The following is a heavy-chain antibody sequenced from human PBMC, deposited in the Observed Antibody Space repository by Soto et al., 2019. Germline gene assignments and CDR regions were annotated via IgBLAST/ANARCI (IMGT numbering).Heavy chain of an antibody. Sequence: ASVKVSCKASGYTFTSYGISWVRQAPGQGLEWMGWISAYNGNTNYAQKLQGRVTMTTDTSTSTAYMELRSLRSDDTAVYYCPRDIPGSCSSTRCSDYHYYGLPVCGQGTTVTVSS. V-gene: IGHV1-18*01. J-gene: IGHJ6*02. D-gene: IGHD2-2*01. CDR2: ISAYNGNT. CDR3: PRDIPGSCSSTRCSDYHYYGLPV. CDR1: GYTFTSYG.